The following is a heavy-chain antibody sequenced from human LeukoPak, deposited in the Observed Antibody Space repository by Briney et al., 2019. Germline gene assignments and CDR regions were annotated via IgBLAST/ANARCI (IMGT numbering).Heavy chain of an antibody. CDR2: ISGDGGST. D-gene: IGHD6-19*01. J-gene: IGHJ4*02. CDR1: GFTFNDYA. Sequence: GGSLRLSCASTGFTFNDYAIHWVRQPPGKGLEWVSLISGDGGSTFYADSVKGRFTISRDNSKNSLYLQMNSLRTEDTALYYCVKGSQWLLDYWGQGTLVIVSS. CDR3: VKGSQWLLDY. V-gene: IGHV3-43*02.